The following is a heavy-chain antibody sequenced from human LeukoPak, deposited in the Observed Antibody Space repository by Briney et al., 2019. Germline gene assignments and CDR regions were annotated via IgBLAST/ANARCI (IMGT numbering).Heavy chain of an antibody. CDR3: ARGFCSSTNCYQGPFDF. D-gene: IGHD2-2*01. J-gene: IGHJ4*02. Sequence: PGGSLRLSCAASGFTFSSAWMTWVRQAPGKGLEWVGHIKNKTNGETTDYAATVKGRFIISRDDSKNTLYLQMNSLRTEDTAVYYCARGFCSSTNCYQGPFDFWGQGTLVTVSS. CDR1: GFTFSSAW. V-gene: IGHV3-15*01. CDR2: IKNKTNGETT.